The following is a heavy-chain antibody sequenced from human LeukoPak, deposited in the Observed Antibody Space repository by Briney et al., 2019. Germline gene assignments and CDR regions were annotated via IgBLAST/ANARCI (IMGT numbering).Heavy chain of an antibody. CDR2: ISGSGGST. J-gene: IGHJ4*02. D-gene: IGHD4-23*01. CDR1: GFTFSSYA. V-gene: IGHV3-23*01. CDR3: AKEQLNPYGGKGGGFDY. Sequence: GESLRLSCAASGFTFSSYAMSWVRQAPGKGLEWVSAISGSGGSTYYADSVKGRFTISRDNSKNTLYLQMNSLRAEDTAVYYCAKEQLNPYGGKGGGFDYWGQGTLVTVSS.